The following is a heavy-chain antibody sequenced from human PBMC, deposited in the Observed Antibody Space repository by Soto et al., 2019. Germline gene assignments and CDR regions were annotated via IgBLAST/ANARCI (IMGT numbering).Heavy chain of an antibody. CDR2: ITYGGSI. V-gene: IGHV4-31*03. D-gene: IGHD5-18*01. J-gene: IGHJ4*02. CDR1: GASITNDDFF. Sequence: PWETLSLTCTVSGASITNDDFFWSWVRQHPDKGLEWLAYITYGGSIYYNPSLRSRLSVSIDKSKSQFSLNVRSVTAADTAVYFCAKMERTQLWLLVQNWGQGLPVTVSS. CDR3: AKMERTQLWLLVQN.